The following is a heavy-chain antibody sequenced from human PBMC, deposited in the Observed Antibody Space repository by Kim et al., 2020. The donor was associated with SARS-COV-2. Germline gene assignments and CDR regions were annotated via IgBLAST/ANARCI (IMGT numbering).Heavy chain of an antibody. D-gene: IGHD2-15*01. Sequence: GGSLRLSCAASGFTFSSYAMSWVRQAPGKGLEWVSAISGSGGSTYYADSVRGRFTISRDNSKNTLSLQMSSLRPEDTALYYCAKDSAVVHEYWGQGTLVTLSS. CDR2: ISGSGGST. J-gene: IGHJ4*02. V-gene: IGHV3-23*01. CDR3: AKDSAVVHEY. CDR1: GFTFSSYA.